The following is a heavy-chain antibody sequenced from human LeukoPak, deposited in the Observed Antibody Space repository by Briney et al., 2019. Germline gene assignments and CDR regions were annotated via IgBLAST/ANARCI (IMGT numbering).Heavy chain of an antibody. CDR1: GDSISSYY. J-gene: IGHJ4*02. V-gene: IGHV4-59*08. CDR2: IYYSGST. D-gene: IGHD6-13*01. CDR3: ARALGYSSSWYPYYFDY. Sequence: SETLSLTCTVSGDSISSYYWSWIRQPPGKGLEWIGYIYYSGSTYYNPSLKSRVTISVDTSKNQFSLKLSSVTAADTAVYYCARALGYSSSWYPYYFDYWGQGTLVTVSS.